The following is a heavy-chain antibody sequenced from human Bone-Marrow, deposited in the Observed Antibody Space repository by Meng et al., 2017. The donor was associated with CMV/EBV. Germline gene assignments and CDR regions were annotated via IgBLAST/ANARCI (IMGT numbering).Heavy chain of an antibody. Sequence: KISCKASGYTFTGYYMHWVRQAPGQGLEWMGWINPNSGGTNYAQKFQGRVTMTRDTSISTAYMELSRLRSDDTAVYYCAREEGAYGSGSYYYYFDYWGQGTLVTVSS. V-gene: IGHV1-2*02. CDR1: GYTFTGYY. D-gene: IGHD3-10*01. CDR2: INPNSGGT. CDR3: AREEGAYGSGSYYYYFDY. J-gene: IGHJ4*02.